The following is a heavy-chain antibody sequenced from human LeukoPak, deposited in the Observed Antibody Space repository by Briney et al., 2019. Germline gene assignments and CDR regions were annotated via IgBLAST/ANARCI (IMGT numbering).Heavy chain of an antibody. CDR2: ISVYNGNT. D-gene: IGHD4-17*01. CDR1: GYTFSSKG. J-gene: IGHJ4*02. V-gene: IGHV1-18*01. CDR3: ARDINAYGDSPSDY. Sequence: GASVKVSCKTSGYTFSSKGITWVRQAPGQGLEWMGWISVYNGNTKYAHKLQGRVTMTTDTYTTTAYMELRSLRSDDTAMYYCARDINAYGDSPSDYWGQGTLVTVSS.